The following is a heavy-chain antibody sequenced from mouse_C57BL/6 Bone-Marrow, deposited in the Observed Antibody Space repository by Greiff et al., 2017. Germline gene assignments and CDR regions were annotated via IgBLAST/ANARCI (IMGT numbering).Heavy chain of an antibody. CDR1: GFTFSDYG. J-gene: IGHJ1*03. V-gene: IGHV5-17*01. Sequence: EVLLVESGGGLVKPGGSLKLSCAASGFTFSDYGMHWVRQAPEKGLEWVAYISSGSSTIYYADTLKGRFTFSIDNAKSTLYLQMTSLRSEDTAMYYCAYYGSSYGYWYFDGWGTGTTVTVSA. CDR3: AYYGSSYGYWYFDG. D-gene: IGHD1-1*01. CDR2: ISSGSSTI.